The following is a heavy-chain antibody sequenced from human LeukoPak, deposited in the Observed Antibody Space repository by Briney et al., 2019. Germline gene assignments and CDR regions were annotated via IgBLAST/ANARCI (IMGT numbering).Heavy chain of an antibody. CDR3: ARDVHGDYGSGWFDP. D-gene: IGHD4-17*01. Sequence: SVKVSCKTSGGTFNNSAISWVRQAPGQGLEWVGGIMPLFGTAGYAQKFQGRVTITKDESTRTVYLELTSLTSDDTAVYYCARDVHGDYGSGWFDPWGQGTLVSVSS. V-gene: IGHV1-69*05. J-gene: IGHJ5*02. CDR1: GGTFNNSA. CDR2: IMPLFGTA.